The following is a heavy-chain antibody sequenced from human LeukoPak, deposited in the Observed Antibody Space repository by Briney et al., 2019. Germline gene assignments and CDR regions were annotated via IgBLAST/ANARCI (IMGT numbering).Heavy chain of an antibody. V-gene: IGHV1-8*01. Sequence: ASVKVSCKASGYTFTSYDINWVRQATGQGLEWMGWMNPNSGNTGYAQKFQGRVTMTRNTSISTAYMELSSLRSEDTAVYYCATGSVSYYYDSSGHPYYYYMDVWGKGTTVTVSS. J-gene: IGHJ6*03. CDR1: GYTFTSYD. CDR2: MNPNSGNT. CDR3: ATGSVSYYYDSSGHPYYYYMDV. D-gene: IGHD3-22*01.